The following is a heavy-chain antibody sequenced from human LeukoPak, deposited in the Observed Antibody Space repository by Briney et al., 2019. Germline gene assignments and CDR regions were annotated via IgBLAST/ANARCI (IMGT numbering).Heavy chain of an antibody. CDR2: IYTSGST. V-gene: IGHV4-4*09. CDR1: GGSISSYY. D-gene: IGHD3-10*01. J-gene: IGHJ6*03. Sequence: SETLSLTCTVSGGSISSYYWSWIRQPPGKGLEWIGYIYTSGSTNYNTSLKSRVTISVDTSKNQFSLKLSSVTAADTAVYYCASRIGGGSGRNPYYYYYYMDVWGKGTTVTVSS. CDR3: ASRIGGGSGRNPYYYYYYMDV.